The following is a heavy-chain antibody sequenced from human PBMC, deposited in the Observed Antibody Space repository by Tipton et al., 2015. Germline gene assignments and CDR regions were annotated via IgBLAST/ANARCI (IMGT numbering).Heavy chain of an antibody. Sequence: GLVKPSETLSLTCSVSGGSVTGYYWSWIRQSAGKGLERIGYGHYSGSTNYNPSLQSRVTISVDTSQNHISLSLSSVTAADTALYYCARGFRPQCKDALCTKVTQSFDPWGLGSLVIVSS. J-gene: IGHJ5*02. CDR1: GGSVTGYY. V-gene: IGHV4-59*02. CDR2: GHYSGST. D-gene: IGHD1-1*01. CDR3: ARGFRPQCKDALCTKVTQSFDP.